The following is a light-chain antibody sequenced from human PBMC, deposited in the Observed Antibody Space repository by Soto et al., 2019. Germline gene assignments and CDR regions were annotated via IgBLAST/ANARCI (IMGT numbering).Light chain of an antibody. J-gene: IGKJ1*01. CDR1: QGVGSNY. CDR2: GAS. Sequence: EIVLTQSPGTLSLSPGERATLSCKASQGVGSNYLAWYQQKPGQAPRPLIYGASSRATGIPDRFSGSGSGADFTLTISRLEPEECAVYYCQQYGSSPWTFGQGTTVEIK. V-gene: IGKV3-20*01. CDR3: QQYGSSPWT.